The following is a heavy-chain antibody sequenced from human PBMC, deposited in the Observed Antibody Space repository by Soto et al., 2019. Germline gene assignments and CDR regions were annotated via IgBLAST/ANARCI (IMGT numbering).Heavy chain of an antibody. CDR3: AKVSSLYGDYVPSSSLDDF. CDR1: GFTFSSYA. J-gene: IGHJ4*02. V-gene: IGHV3-23*01. D-gene: IGHD4-17*01. Sequence: EGQLLESGGGLVQPGGSLRLSCAASGFTFSSYAMAWARQAPGKGLEWVSGITYIGGATFYADSVKGRFTISRDNSKNTLYLQMNSLRAEDTAVYYCAKVSSLYGDYVPSSSLDDFLGQGTLVTVSS. CDR2: ITYIGGAT.